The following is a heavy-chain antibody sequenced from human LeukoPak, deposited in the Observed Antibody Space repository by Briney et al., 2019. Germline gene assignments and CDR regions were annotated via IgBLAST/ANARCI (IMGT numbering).Heavy chain of an antibody. CDR3: ARDGSVYGDDY. V-gene: IGHV3-48*03. J-gene: IGHJ4*02. CDR2: ISSSGSTI. D-gene: IGHD4-17*01. Sequence: GGSLRLSCAASGFTFSSYEMNRVRQAPGKGLEWVSYISSSGSTIYYADSVKGRFTISRDNAKDSLYLQMNSLRAEDTAVYYCARDGSVYGDDYWGQGTLVTVSS. CDR1: GFTFSSYE.